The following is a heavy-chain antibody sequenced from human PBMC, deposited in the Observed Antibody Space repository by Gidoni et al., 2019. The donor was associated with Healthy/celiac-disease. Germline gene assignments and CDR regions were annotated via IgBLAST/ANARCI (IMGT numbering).Heavy chain of an antibody. J-gene: IGHJ4*02. CDR3: TTIGWGIVVVVSY. CDR1: GLPSGNAW. CDR2: IKRKADGGTT. Sequence: EVQLVASGGGLVKPGWSLTLSSAASGLPSGNAWMNWVRQDPGKGVGWVGRIKRKADGGTTDYAAAVKGRFTISRDDSKNTLYLQMNSLKTEDTAVYYCTTIGWGIVVVVSYWGQGTLVTVSS. V-gene: IGHV3-15*01. D-gene: IGHD2-15*01.